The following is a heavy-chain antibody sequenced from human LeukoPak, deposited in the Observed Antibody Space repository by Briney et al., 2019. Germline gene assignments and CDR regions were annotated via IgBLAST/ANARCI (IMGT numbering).Heavy chain of an antibody. J-gene: IGHJ4*02. CDR1: GFTFSSNG. CDR3: ARDSGLYNRNGIDY. CDR2: IWYDGSIK. V-gene: IGHV3-33*01. Sequence: GGSLRLSCAASGFTFSSNGMHWVRQAPGKGLEWVAVIWYDGSIKYHGDSVKGRFTISRDNSKNTLYLQMNSLRAEDTAVYYCARDSGLYNRNGIDYWGQGTLVTVSS. D-gene: IGHD1-14*01.